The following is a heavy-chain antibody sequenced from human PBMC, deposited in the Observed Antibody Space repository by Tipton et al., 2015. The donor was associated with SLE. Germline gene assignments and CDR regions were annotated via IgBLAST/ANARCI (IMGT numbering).Heavy chain of an antibody. J-gene: IGHJ4*02. CDR3: AADFTSSGLFDY. CDR1: GFTFSTYA. V-gene: IGHV3-30*04. CDR2: ISYDGSNK. Sequence: SLRLSCAASGFTFSTYAMHWVRQAPGKGLEWVAVISYDGSNKYSADSVKGRFTISRDNSKNTLFLHMNSLRPEDTALYYCAADFTSSGLFDYWGQGTLVTVSS. D-gene: IGHD2-2*01.